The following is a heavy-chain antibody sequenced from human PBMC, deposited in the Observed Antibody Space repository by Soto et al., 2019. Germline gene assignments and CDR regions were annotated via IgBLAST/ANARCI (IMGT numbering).Heavy chain of an antibody. CDR3: ASAIYDTSVGTAFDI. D-gene: IGHD1-1*01. CDR1: GDSVSSGTVV. V-gene: IGHV6-1*01. Sequence: SQTLSLTCAISGDSVSSGTVVWNWIRLSPSRGLEWLGRTYYRSRWYHEYVVFLQSRISINPDTSKNHYTLQLNSVTPEDTAVYYCASAIYDTSVGTAFDIWAKGKKATVSS. CDR2: TYYRSRWYH. J-gene: IGHJ3*02.